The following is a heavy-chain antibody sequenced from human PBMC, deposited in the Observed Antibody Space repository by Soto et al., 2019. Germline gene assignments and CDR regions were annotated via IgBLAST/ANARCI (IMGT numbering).Heavy chain of an antibody. CDR3: ARGRTTFSFDP. CDR2: INHSGST. D-gene: IGHD4-17*01. CDR1: GGSLSGYY. V-gene: IGHV4-34*01. J-gene: IGHJ5*02. Sequence: SETLSLTCAVYGGSLSGYYWSWIRQPPGKGLEWIGEINHSGSTNYNPSLKSRVTISVDTSKNQFSLKLSSVTAADTAVYYCARGRTTFSFDPWGQGTLVTVSS.